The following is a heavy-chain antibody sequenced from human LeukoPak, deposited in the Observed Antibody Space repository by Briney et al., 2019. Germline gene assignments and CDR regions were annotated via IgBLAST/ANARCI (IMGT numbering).Heavy chain of an antibody. Sequence: GGSLRLSCAASGFTFSSYAMSWVRQAPGKGLEWVSAISGSGGSTYYADSVKGGFTISRDNSKNTLYLQMNSLRAEDTAVYYCAKDERGLIVATNFDYWGQGTLVTVSS. J-gene: IGHJ4*02. CDR2: ISGSGGST. D-gene: IGHD5-12*01. CDR3: AKDERGLIVATNFDY. CDR1: GFTFSSYA. V-gene: IGHV3-23*01.